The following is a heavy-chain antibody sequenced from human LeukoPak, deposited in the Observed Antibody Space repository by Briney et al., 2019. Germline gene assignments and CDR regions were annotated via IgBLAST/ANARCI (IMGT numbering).Heavy chain of an antibody. J-gene: IGHJ3*02. V-gene: IGHV5-10-1*01. D-gene: IGHD4-17*01. CDR2: IDPSDSYT. CDR3: ASRNDYGDYSAFDI. Sequence: KVGESLKISCKGSGYSFTSYWISWVRQMPGKGLEWMGRIDPSDSYTNYSPSFQGHVTISAYKSISTAYLQWSSLKASDTAMYYCASRNDYGDYSAFDIWGQGTMVTVSS. CDR1: GYSFTSYW.